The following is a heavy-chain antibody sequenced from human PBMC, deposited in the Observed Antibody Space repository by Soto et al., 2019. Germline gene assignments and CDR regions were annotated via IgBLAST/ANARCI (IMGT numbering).Heavy chain of an antibody. D-gene: IGHD3-22*01. J-gene: IGHJ5*02. CDR3: ARRGYYYDSHAFDP. V-gene: IGHV1-3*01. Sequence: ASVKVSCKASGYTFTSYAMHWVRQAPGQRLEWMGWINAGNGNTKYSQKFQGRVTITRDTSASTAYMELSSLRSEDTAVYYCARRGYYYDSHAFDPWGQGTLVTVLL. CDR1: GYTFTSYA. CDR2: INAGNGNT.